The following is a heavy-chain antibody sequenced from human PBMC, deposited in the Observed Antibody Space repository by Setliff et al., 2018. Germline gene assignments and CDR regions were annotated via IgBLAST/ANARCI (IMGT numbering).Heavy chain of an antibody. D-gene: IGHD6-19*01. J-gene: IGHJ4*02. CDR1: GDSMYGYY. V-gene: IGHV4-59*01. CDR3: ARDQFSSGWYGAPESYFDR. CDR2: IYKSGTT. Sequence: SETLSLTCNVSGDSMYGYYWSWIRQPPGKGLEWIGYIYKSGTTKYNPSLGSRISMSVDTSKNQFSLNLNYVTTAGTAVYYCARDQFSSGWYGAPESYFDRWGQGVLVTVSS.